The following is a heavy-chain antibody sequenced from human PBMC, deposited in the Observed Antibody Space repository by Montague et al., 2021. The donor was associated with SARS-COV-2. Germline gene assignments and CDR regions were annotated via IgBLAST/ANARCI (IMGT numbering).Heavy chain of an antibody. J-gene: IGHJ4*02. CDR1: GGSFSGYY. CDR2: INHSGST. V-gene: IGHV4-34*01. Sequence: SETLSLTCAVYGGSFSGYYWSWIRQPPGKGLEWIGEINHSGSTNYNPSLKSRVTISVDTSKNQFSLKLSSVTAADTAVYYCARGSRQWLVRPPHYYYFDYWGQATLVTVSS. CDR3: ARGSRQWLVRPPHYYYFDY. D-gene: IGHD6-19*01.